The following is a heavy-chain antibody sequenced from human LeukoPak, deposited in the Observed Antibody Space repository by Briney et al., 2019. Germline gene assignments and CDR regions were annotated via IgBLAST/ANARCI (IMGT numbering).Heavy chain of an antibody. CDR2: ISGSGTNT. Sequence: GGSLRLSCAASGFTFSDYYMSWIRQAPGKGLEWVSFISGSGTNTNYADSVKGRFTISRDNAKNSLYLQMNSVRVEDTAVYYCTTTSHDYGDYSFDYWGQGTLVTVSS. CDR1: GFTFSDYY. V-gene: IGHV3-11*03. D-gene: IGHD4-17*01. CDR3: TTTSHDYGDYSFDY. J-gene: IGHJ4*02.